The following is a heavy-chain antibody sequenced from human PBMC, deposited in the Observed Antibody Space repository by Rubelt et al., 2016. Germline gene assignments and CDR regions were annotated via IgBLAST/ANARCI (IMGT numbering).Heavy chain of an antibody. J-gene: IGHJ5*02. CDR2: ISAYNGNT. CDR3: ARGYCSSANCLFNWFDP. CDR1: GYTFTSYG. D-gene: IGHD2-2*01. Sequence: QVQLVQSGAEVKKPGASVKVSCKASGYTFTSYGISWVRQAPGQGLEWMGWISAYNGNTNYAQKLQGRVTMTTDTSTSTAYMELRSLRSDDTSMYFCARGYCSSANCLFNWFDPWGQGTLVTVSS. V-gene: IGHV1-18*01.